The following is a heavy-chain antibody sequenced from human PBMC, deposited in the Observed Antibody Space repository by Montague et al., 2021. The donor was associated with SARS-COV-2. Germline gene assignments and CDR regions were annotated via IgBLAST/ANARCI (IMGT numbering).Heavy chain of an antibody. V-gene: IGHV4-34*01. D-gene: IGHD3-10*01. CDR3: ARLGDGVVPSPILGVGPYYSYYYMDV. J-gene: IGHJ6*03. CDR2: IHHGGST. CDR1: GGSFSTYS. Sequence: SETLSLTCAVHGGSFSTYSWNWIRQPPGKGLEWIGVIHHGGSTNYNPSLKSRVTISADTSKNQFSLKLTSAAAADTAVYYCARLGDGVVPSPILGVGPYYSYYYMDVWGKGTTVTVSS.